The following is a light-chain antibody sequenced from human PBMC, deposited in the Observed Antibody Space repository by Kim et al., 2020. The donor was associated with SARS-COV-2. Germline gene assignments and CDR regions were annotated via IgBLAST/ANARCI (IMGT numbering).Light chain of an antibody. J-gene: IGLJ3*02. CDR3: SSYTSSSTA. CDR1: SSDVGGYNY. Sequence: PGQSITISCTRTSSDVGGYNYVSWYQQHPGKAPTLMIYDVSKRPSGVSNRFSGSKSGNTASLTISGLQAEDEADYYCSSYTSSSTAFGGGTQLTVL. CDR2: DVS. V-gene: IGLV2-14*04.